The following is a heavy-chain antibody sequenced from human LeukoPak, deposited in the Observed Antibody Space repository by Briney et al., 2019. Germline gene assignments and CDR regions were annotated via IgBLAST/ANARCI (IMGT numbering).Heavy chain of an antibody. Sequence: GGSLRLSCAASGFTVSSNYMSWVRQAPGKGLEWVSVIYSGGSTYYADSVKGRFTISRDNSKNTLYLQMNSLRAEDTAVYYCARVFQQWLIDYWGQGTLVTVSS. CDR2: IYSGGST. CDR1: GFTVSSNY. V-gene: IGHV3-53*01. CDR3: ARVFQQWLIDY. D-gene: IGHD6-19*01. J-gene: IGHJ4*02.